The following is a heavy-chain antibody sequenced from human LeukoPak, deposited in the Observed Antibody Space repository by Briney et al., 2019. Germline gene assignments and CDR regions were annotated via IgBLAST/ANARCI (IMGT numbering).Heavy chain of an antibody. D-gene: IGHD2-21*02. V-gene: IGHV3-23*01. Sequence: RTGGSLRLSCAASGFTFSSYAMSWVRQAPGKGLEWVSAISGSGGSTYYADSVKGRFTISRDNSKNTLYLQMNSLRAEDTAVYYCVKPKSRAYCGGDCYPFDYWGQGTPVTVSS. CDR2: ISGSGGST. CDR3: VKPKSRAYCGGDCYPFDY. J-gene: IGHJ4*02. CDR1: GFTFSSYA.